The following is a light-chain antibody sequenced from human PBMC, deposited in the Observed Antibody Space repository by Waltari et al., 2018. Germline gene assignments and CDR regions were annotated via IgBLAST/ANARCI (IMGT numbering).Light chain of an antibody. J-gene: IGLJ2*01. CDR1: STDVGVHNS. Sequence: QSALTQPPSASGSPGQSVTISCTGPSTDVGVHNSVSWYQPHPGKAPQPMIYEVSKRPSGVPDRFSGSKSGNTASLTVSGLQAEDEADYYCSSYAGSDNLVFGGGTKLTVL. CDR2: EVS. V-gene: IGLV2-8*01. CDR3: SSYAGSDNLV.